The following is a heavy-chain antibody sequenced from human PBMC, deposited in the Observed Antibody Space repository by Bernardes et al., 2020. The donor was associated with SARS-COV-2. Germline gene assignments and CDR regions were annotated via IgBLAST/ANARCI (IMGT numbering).Heavy chain of an antibody. J-gene: IGHJ6*02. CDR1: GFTFSDYY. Sequence: GFLSPSSAASGFTFSDYYMTWIRPAPGKGLEWVSYITNRGDSTSYAESVKGRFTVSRDNAKNSLYLQMNSLRAEDTAVYYCGRGHYGLDVWGQGTTVTVSS. V-gene: IGHV3-11*03. CDR3: GRGHYGLDV. CDR2: ITNRGDST.